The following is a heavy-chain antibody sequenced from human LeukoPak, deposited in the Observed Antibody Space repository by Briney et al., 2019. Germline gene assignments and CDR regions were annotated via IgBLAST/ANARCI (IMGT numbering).Heavy chain of an antibody. CDR2: LYSGGST. Sequence: GGSLRLSCAASGFSVRNNYMSWVRQAPGKGLEWVSVLYSGGSTYYADAVKGRFTVPRDNSKNTLYLQMNSLRAEDTAVYYCASLKSLRYCTNGVCYFLDPWGQGTLVTVSS. J-gene: IGHJ5*02. CDR3: ASLKSLRYCTNGVCYFLDP. D-gene: IGHD2-8*01. V-gene: IGHV3-66*01. CDR1: GFSVRNNY.